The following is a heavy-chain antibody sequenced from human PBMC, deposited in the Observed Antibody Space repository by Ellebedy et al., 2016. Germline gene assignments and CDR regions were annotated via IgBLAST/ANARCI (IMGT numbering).Heavy chain of an antibody. CDR2: VFYCWST. D-gene: IGHD3-22*01. CDR1: GGSVATYY. J-gene: IGHJ4*02. Sequence: SETLSLTXTVSGGSVATYYWTWIRHTPGKGLEWIGYVFYCWSTKYNPSLRSRVTISLDTSKNRFSLKVNSVSAADTAVYYCARDVSLYSSSPSFDFWGQGMLVTVSS. V-gene: IGHV4-59*02. CDR3: ARDVSLYSSSPSFDF.